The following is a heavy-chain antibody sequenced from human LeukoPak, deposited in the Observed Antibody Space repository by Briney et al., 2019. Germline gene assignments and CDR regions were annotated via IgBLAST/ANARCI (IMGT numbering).Heavy chain of an antibody. CDR2: IYTSGST. Sequence: SETLSLTCTVSGGSISSYYWSWIRQPAGKGLEWIGRIYTSGSTNYNASLKSRVNMSVDTSKNQFSLKLSSVTAADTAVYYCARDRLGRGYCSGGSCYDTALYYYYGMDVWGQGTTVTVSS. CDR1: GGSISSYY. V-gene: IGHV4-4*07. D-gene: IGHD2-15*01. J-gene: IGHJ6*02. CDR3: ARDRLGRGYCSGGSCYDTALYYYYGMDV.